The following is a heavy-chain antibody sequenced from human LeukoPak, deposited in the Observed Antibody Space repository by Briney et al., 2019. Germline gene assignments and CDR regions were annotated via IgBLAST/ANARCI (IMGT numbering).Heavy chain of an antibody. D-gene: IGHD3-10*01. Sequence: PGGSLRLSCAASGFTVSSNYMSWVRQAPGKGLEWVSVIYSGGSTYYADSVKGRFTISRDNSKNTLYLQMNSLRAEDTAVYYCARGSLDYYGSGSPSFYFDYWGQGTLVTVSS. CDR2: IYSGGST. J-gene: IGHJ4*02. V-gene: IGHV3-53*01. CDR1: GFTVSSNY. CDR3: ARGSLDYYGSGSPSFYFDY.